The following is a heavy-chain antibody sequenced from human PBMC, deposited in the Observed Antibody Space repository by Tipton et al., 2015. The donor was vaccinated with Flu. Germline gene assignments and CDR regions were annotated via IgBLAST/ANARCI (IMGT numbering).Heavy chain of an antibody. CDR2: INPNNGDT. CDR3: ARDGEGAYHPLGY. J-gene: IGHJ4*02. Sequence: QLVQSGAEVKSPGASVKVSCKASGYAFTGYYMHWVRQAPGQGLEWMGRINPNNGDTNYGQKFQGRVTMTTDTSISTAYMDLTRLRSGDTALYYCARDGEGAYHPLGYWGQGTLATVSS. V-gene: IGHV1-2*06. CDR1: GYAFTGYY. D-gene: IGHD3-10*01.